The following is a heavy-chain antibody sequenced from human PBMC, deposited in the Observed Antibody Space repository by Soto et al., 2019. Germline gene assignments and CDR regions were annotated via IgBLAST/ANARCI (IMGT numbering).Heavy chain of an antibody. Sequence: QITLKESGPTLVKPTQTLTLTCSLSGFSITTSGVGVAWVRQPPGKALEWLAYTYWDDDNRYNPSLRTRLTTAKDASRNQVVLTMTNMDPADTATYYCAHSGTLMSTWNYGACDFWGQGALVTVPS. CDR3: AHSGTLMSTWNYGACDF. CDR1: GFSITTSGVG. V-gene: IGHV2-5*02. D-gene: IGHD1-7*01. J-gene: IGHJ3*01. CDR2: TYWDDDN.